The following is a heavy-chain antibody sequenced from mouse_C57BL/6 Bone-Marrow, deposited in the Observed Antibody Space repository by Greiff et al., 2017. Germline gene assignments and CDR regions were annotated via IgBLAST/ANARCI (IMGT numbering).Heavy chain of an antibody. V-gene: IGHV5-2*01. Sequence: EVNVVESGGGLVQPGESLKLSCESNEYEFPSHDMSWVRKTPEKRLELVAAINSDGGSTYYPDTMERRFIITRDNTKKTLYLQMSSLRSEDKALYYCARLWYYGKDFDYWGQGTTLTVSS. CDR3: ARLWYYGKDFDY. D-gene: IGHD1-1*01. J-gene: IGHJ2*01. CDR1: EYEFPSHD. CDR2: INSDGGST.